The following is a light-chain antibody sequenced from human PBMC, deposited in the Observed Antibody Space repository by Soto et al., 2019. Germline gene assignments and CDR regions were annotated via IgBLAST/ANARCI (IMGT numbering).Light chain of an antibody. J-gene: IGLJ3*02. V-gene: IGLV2-14*01. CDR3: SSYTSSSSWV. Sequence: QSVLTQPASVSGSPGQSITISCTGTSSDVGAYNYVSWYQQHSGKAPKLIIYEVTNRPSGVSNRFSASKSGNTASLTIFGLQAEDEADYYCSSYTSSSSWVFGGGNKLTVL. CDR2: EVT. CDR1: SSDVGAYNY.